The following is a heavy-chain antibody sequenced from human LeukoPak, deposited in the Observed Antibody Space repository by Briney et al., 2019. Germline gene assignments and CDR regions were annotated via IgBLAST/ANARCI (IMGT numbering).Heavy chain of an antibody. Sequence: GGSLRLSCVASGFTFSSYGMHWVRQAPGKGLEWAAFIRYDGSNKYYADSVKGRFTISRDNSKNTLYLQMNSLRAEDTAVYYCAKEAPRFSAATPGYFDYWGQGTLVTVSS. CDR2: IRYDGSNK. J-gene: IGHJ4*02. V-gene: IGHV3-30*02. D-gene: IGHD3-10*01. CDR1: GFTFSSYG. CDR3: AKEAPRFSAATPGYFDY.